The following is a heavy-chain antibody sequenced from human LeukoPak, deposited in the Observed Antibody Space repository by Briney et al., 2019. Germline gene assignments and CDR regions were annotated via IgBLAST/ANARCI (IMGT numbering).Heavy chain of an antibody. J-gene: IGHJ3*02. CDR1: GYTFTGYY. V-gene: IGHV1-2*02. CDR2: INPNSGGT. Sequence: ASVKVSCKASGYTFTGYYMHWVRQAPGQGLEWMGWINPNSGGTNYAQKFQGRVTMTRDTSISTAYMELSRLRSDDTAVYYCARGPRYCSSTSCYWAFDIWGQGTMVTVSS. CDR3: ARGPRYCSSTSCYWAFDI. D-gene: IGHD2-2*01.